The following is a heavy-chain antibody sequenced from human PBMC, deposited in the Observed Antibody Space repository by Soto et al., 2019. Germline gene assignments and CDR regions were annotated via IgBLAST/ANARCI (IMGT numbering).Heavy chain of an antibody. CDR3: ARSRRFLAGTNNTWFDP. CDR1: GYTFTSYH. J-gene: IGHJ5*02. Sequence: ASVKVSCKASGYTFTSYHMHWVRQAPGQGLEWMGIINPSGGSTSYAQKFQGRVTMTRDTSTSTVYMELSSLRSEDTAVYYCARSRRFLAGTNNTWFDPWGQGTLVTVSS. CDR2: INPSGGST. V-gene: IGHV1-46*01. D-gene: IGHD1-1*01.